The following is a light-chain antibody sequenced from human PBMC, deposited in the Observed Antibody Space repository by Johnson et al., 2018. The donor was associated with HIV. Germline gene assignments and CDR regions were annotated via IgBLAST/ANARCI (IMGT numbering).Light chain of an antibody. Sequence: HSVLTQPPSVSAPPGQKVTISCSGSTSNIGNNYVSWYQQFPGTAPKLLIYDNNKRPSGIPDRFSGSKSGTSATLAITGLQTGDEADYYCATWDRSLTTGGVFGSGTKVTV. CDR2: DNN. J-gene: IGLJ1*01. CDR3: ATWDRSLTTGGV. CDR1: TSNIGNNY. V-gene: IGLV1-51*01.